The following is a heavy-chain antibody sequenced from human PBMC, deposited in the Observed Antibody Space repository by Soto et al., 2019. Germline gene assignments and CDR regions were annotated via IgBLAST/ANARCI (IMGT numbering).Heavy chain of an antibody. CDR3: AIAYCSGGSCYSHYYYGMDV. CDR2: TYYRSKWYN. V-gene: IGHV6-1*01. D-gene: IGHD2-15*01. Sequence: PSQTLSLTCAISGDSVSSNSAAWNWIRQSPSRGLEWLGRTYYRSKWYNDYAVSVKSQKTINPDTSKNQISLQLNSVTPEDTSVYYCAIAYCSGGSCYSHYYYGMDVWGQGTTVTVSS. J-gene: IGHJ6*02. CDR1: GDSVSSNSAA.